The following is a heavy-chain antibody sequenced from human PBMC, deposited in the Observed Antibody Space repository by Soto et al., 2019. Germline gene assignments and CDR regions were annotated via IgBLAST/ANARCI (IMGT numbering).Heavy chain of an antibody. J-gene: IGHJ5*02. CDR1: GDSISANY. CDR2: NYYSGST. D-gene: IGHD1-26*01. V-gene: IGHV4-59*13. CDR3: ARGGGSYYKYWFDP. Sequence: QVQLQESGPGLVKPWKTLSLTCTVSGDSISANYWNWVRQPPGEGREWIGYNYYSGSTSYNPSLKCRVTISLDTSKNQFSLKLSSVTAADTAVYYCARGGGSYYKYWFDPWGQGTLVTVSS.